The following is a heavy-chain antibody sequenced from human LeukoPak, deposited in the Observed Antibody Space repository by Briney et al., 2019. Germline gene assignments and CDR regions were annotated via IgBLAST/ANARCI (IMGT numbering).Heavy chain of an antibody. CDR3: ATPIAAAANRWYYGMDV. V-gene: IGHV1-24*01. CDR1: GYTLTELS. J-gene: IGHJ6*02. CDR2: LDPEDGET. D-gene: IGHD6-13*01. Sequence: ASENVSYKVSGYTLTELSMHCVRQAPGKGLEGMGGLDPEDGETIYAQKFQGRVTMTEETSTDTAYMELSSLRSEDTAVYCCATPIAAAANRWYYGMDVWGQGTTVTVSS.